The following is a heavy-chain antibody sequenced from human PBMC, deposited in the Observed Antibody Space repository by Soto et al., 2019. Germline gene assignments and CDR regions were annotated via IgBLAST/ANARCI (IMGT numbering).Heavy chain of an antibody. CDR2: VYYSGST. D-gene: IGHD3-3*01. V-gene: IGHV4-39*01. CDR3: ARQTSITLFGVVSSYGLDV. CDR1: GGSISNGNYY. J-gene: IGHJ6*02. Sequence: SETLSLTCTVSGGSISNGNYYWGWVRQPPGKGLEWIGSVYYSGSTYYNPSLKSRVTISADTSKNQFSLKLSSVTAADTAVYYCARQTSITLFGVVSSYGLDVWGQGTTVTVSS.